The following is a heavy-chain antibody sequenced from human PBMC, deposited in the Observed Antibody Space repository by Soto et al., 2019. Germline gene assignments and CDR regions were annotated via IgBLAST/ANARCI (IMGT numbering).Heavy chain of an antibody. D-gene: IGHD7-27*01. CDR3: ARRNWGTVEQPYHMDV. V-gene: IGHV4-59*08. Sequence: SETLSLTCTVSAGYFSGYDLSWLRHCPRKGLEWIGLISFSGNNEFNSALKRRVNISMDTSKNPFSLNLGSVTAADTAVYYCARRNWGTVEQPYHMDVWGTGTPVTVSS. CDR2: ISFSGNN. J-gene: IGHJ6*03. CDR1: AGYFSGYD.